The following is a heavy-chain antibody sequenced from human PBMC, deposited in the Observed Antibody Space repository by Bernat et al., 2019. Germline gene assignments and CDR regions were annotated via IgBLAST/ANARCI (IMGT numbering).Heavy chain of an antibody. V-gene: IGHV4-59*01. CDR3: AGGTTGNTAED. D-gene: IGHD4-17*01. J-gene: IGHJ4*02. Sequence: QVQLQESGPGLVKPSETLSLTCTVSGGSISDYYWIWIRQPPGKGLEWIGYIYYSGVTNYNPSLKSRVTLSVDTSRYHFSLKLSSVTAADTAVDYCAGGTTGNTAEDWGQGTLVTVSS. CDR1: GGSISDYY. CDR2: IYYSGVT.